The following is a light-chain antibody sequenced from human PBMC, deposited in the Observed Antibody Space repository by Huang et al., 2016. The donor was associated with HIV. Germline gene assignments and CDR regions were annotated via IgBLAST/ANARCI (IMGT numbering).Light chain of an antibody. CDR2: LAS. V-gene: IGKV2-28*01. J-gene: IGKJ4*01. CDR3: MQTSETPLT. Sequence: DIVMTQSPLSLPVTRGGPASISCKSSQCLLHSDGYTYLDWYLQKPGQSPQLLVYLASNRAPGVPDRFSGSGSGTDFTLKISRVEAEDVGVYYCMQTSETPLTFGGGTKVDIK. CDR1: QCLLHSDGYTY.